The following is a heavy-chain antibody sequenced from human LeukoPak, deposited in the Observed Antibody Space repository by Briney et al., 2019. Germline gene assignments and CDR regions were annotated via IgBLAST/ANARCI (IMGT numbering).Heavy chain of an antibody. CDR2: IYYSGST. V-gene: IGHV4-59*01. CDR3: ARDLRDYVWGSYLDV. J-gene: IGHJ6*03. CDR1: GGSISSYY. Sequence: PETLSLTCTVSGGSISSYYWSWIRQPPGKGLEWIGYIYYSGSTNYNPSLKSRVTISVDTSKNQFSLKLSSVTAADTAVYYCARDLRDYVWGSYLDVWGKGTTVTVSS. D-gene: IGHD3-16*01.